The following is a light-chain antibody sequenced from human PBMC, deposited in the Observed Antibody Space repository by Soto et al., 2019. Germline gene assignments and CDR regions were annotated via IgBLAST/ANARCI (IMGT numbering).Light chain of an antibody. CDR1: NGDIGGYNY. J-gene: IGLJ3*02. CDR2: DVS. CDR3: SSYTSSNTWV. Sequence: QSALTQPASVSGSPGQSIAISCTGTNGDIGGYNYVSWYQQHPGKAPKLLIYDVSNRPSGVSNRFSGSKSGNMASLTISGLQAEDEADYYCSSYTSSNTWVFGGGTKVT. V-gene: IGLV2-14*01.